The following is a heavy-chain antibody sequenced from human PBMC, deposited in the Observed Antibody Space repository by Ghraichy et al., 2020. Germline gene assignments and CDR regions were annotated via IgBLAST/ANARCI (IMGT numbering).Heavy chain of an antibody. CDR3: GGAVGYCGGDCFQYYYGMDV. V-gene: IGHV3-23*01. CDR1: GFTFSSYA. Sequence: GGSLRLSCAASGFTFSSYAMSWVRQAPGKGLEWVSAISGSGGSTYYADSVKGRFTISRDNSKNTLYLQMNSLRAEDTAVYYCGGAVGYCGGDCFQYYYGMDVWGQGTTVTVSS. CDR2: ISGSGGST. D-gene: IGHD2-21*02. J-gene: IGHJ6*02.